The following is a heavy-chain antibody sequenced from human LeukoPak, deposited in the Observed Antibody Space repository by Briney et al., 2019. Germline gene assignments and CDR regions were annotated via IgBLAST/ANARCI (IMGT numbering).Heavy chain of an antibody. CDR2: MNPNSGNT. D-gene: IGHD6-13*01. V-gene: IGHV1-8*03. CDR3: ARAGSSWCRYYYYMDV. Sequence: ASVKVSCKASGYTFTSYDINWVRQATGQGLEWMGWMNPNSGNTGYAQKFQGRVTITRNTSISTAYMELSSLRSEDTAVYYCARAGSSWCRYYYYMDVWGKGTTVTVSS. J-gene: IGHJ6*03. CDR1: GYTFTSYD.